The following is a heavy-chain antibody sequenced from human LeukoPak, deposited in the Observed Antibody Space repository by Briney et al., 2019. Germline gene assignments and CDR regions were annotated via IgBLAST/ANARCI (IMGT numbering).Heavy chain of an antibody. J-gene: IGHJ4*02. CDR2: ISSSSSYI. Sequence: GGPLRLSCAVSGFTFSIHAMGWVRQTSGKGLEWVSAISSSSSYIYYADSVKGRFTISRDNAKNSLYLQINSLRAEDTAVYYCARDSLSILDTAMVRVFDYWGQGTLVTVSS. CDR3: ARDSLSILDTAMVRVFDY. CDR1: GFTFSIHA. D-gene: IGHD5-18*01. V-gene: IGHV3-21*01.